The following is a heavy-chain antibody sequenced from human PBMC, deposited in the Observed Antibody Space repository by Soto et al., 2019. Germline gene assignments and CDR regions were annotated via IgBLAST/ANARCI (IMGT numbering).Heavy chain of an antibody. Sequence: PGGSLRLSCAASGFTFSSYGMHWVRQAPGKGLEWVAVISYDGSNKYYADSVKGRFTISRDNSKNTLYLQMNSLRAEDTAVYYCANAATLHYYGMDVWGQGTTVTVSS. CDR2: ISYDGSNK. CDR3: ANAATLHYYGMDV. CDR1: GFTFSSYG. J-gene: IGHJ6*02. D-gene: IGHD6-25*01. V-gene: IGHV3-30*18.